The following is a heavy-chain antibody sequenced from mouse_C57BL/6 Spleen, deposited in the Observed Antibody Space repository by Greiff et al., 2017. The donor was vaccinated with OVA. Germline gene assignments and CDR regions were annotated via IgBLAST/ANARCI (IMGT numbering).Heavy chain of an antibody. V-gene: IGHV5-17*01. CDR3: ARRLTGNRDFDY. CDR1: GFTFSDYG. CDR2: ISSGSSTI. Sequence: EVQRVESGGGLVKPGGSLKLSCAASGFTFSDYGMHWVRQAPEKGLEWVAYISSGSSTIYYADTVKGRFTISRDNAKNTLFLQMTSLRSEDTAMDYCARRLTGNRDFDYWGQGTTLTVSS. D-gene: IGHD4-1*01. J-gene: IGHJ2*01.